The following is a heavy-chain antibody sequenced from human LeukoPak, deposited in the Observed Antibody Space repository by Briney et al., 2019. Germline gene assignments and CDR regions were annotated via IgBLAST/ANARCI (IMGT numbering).Heavy chain of an antibody. D-gene: IGHD5-12*01. V-gene: IGHV4-34*01. Sequence: SETLSLTCAVCGGSFSGYYWTWIRQSQGKGLEWIGEINHSGNTNYNPSLKSRVTISVDTSKKHFSLTVRSVTAADTAVYYCARGGGQWLRSYYFDYWGQGTLVTVSS. J-gene: IGHJ4*02. CDR1: GGSFSGYY. CDR2: INHSGNT. CDR3: ARGGGQWLRSYYFDY.